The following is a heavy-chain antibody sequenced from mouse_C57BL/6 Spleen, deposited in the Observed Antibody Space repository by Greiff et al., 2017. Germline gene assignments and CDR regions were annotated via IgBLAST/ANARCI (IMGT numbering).Heavy chain of an antibody. CDR2: IDPEDGET. CDR1: GFNIKDYY. CDR3: TRYLIYYGTSY. D-gene: IGHD1-1*01. V-gene: IGHV14-2*01. J-gene: IGHJ2*01. Sequence: EVQLQQSGAELVKPGASVKLSCTASGFNIKDYYIHWVKQRTEQGLEWIGRIDPEDGETKYAPKFQDKATITADSSSNTAYLQLSSLTSEDTAVYYGTRYLIYYGTSYGDQGKTLTGSS.